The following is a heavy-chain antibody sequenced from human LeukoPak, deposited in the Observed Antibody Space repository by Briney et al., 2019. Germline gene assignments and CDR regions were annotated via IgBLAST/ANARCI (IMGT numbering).Heavy chain of an antibody. CDR2: ISWNSGSI. J-gene: IGHJ4*02. CDR3: AKDAAPYYYDSSGYLQTPNYSDY. Sequence: GRSLRLSCAASGFTFDDYAMHWVRQAPGEGLEWVSGISWNSGSIGYADSVKGRFTISRDNAKNSLYLQMNSLRAEDTALYYCAKDAAPYYYDSSGYLQTPNYSDYWGQGTLVTVSS. V-gene: IGHV3-9*01. D-gene: IGHD3-22*01. CDR1: GFTFDDYA.